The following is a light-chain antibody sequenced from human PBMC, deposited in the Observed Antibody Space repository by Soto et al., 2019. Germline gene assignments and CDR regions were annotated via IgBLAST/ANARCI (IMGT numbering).Light chain of an antibody. CDR3: QTWGSGILVV. J-gene: IGLJ2*01. V-gene: IGLV4-69*01. CDR2: VNSDGSH. Sequence: QSVLTQSPSASASLGASVKLTCTLSSGHSTYAIAWHQQHPEKGPRYLMKVNSDGSHNKGDGVPDRFSGSSSGAERYLTISSLQSDDEADYYCQTWGSGILVVFGGGTKVTVL. CDR1: SGHSTYA.